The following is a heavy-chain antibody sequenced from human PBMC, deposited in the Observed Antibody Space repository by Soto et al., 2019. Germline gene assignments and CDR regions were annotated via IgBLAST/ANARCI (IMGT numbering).Heavy chain of an antibody. CDR2: IRGSGDVT. D-gene: IGHD6-25*01. J-gene: IGHJ6*03. V-gene: IGHV3-23*01. CDR1: GFTFDNYA. Sequence: EVQLLESGGGLVQPGGSLRLSCFASGFTFDNYAMSWVRQAPGKGLEWVSTIRGSGDVTYSADSVKGRFTVSRDNSKNTLYRQMTSLRAEDTAVYYCVKGAAPTYDYYMDVWGQGTTVTVSS. CDR3: VKGAAPTYDYYMDV.